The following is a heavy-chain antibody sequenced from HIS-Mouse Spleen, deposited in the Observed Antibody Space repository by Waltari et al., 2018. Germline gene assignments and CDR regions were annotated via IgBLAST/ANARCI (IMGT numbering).Heavy chain of an antibody. CDR3: AREIPYSSSWYDWYFDL. Sequence: QLPLQESGPGLVKPSETLSLTCTSLGGSISSSSYYWGWVRQPPGKGLEWIGSIYYSVRTYYNPSLKSRVTISVDTSKNQFSLKLSSVTAADTAVYYCAREIPYSSSWYDWYFDLWGRGTLVTVSS. V-gene: IGHV4-39*07. D-gene: IGHD6-13*01. J-gene: IGHJ2*01. CDR1: GGSISSSSYY. CDR2: IYYSVRT.